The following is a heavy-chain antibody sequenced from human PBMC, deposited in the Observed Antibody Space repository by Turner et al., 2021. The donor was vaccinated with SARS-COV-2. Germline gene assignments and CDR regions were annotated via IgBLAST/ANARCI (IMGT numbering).Heavy chain of an antibody. D-gene: IGHD1-26*01. Sequence: QLQLQESGPGLLRPSETLSLTCTVSSGSIRTTTYYWDWIRRPPGKGLEWIGSVHYTGSTYYNPSLKSRVTVSIDTPKNQFSLKLSSVTAADTAVYYCARGGWSDYVESTPFDIWGQGTVVTISS. CDR3: ARGGWSDYVESTPFDI. J-gene: IGHJ3*02. CDR1: SGSIRTTTYY. CDR2: VHYTGST. V-gene: IGHV4-39*01.